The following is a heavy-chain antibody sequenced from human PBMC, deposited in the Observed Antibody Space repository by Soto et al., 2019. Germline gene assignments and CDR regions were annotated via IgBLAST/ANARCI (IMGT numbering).Heavy chain of an antibody. CDR1: GFTFSSYA. V-gene: IGHV3-30-3*01. CDR3: ARDYTMVRATYGMDV. Sequence: AGGSLRLSCAASGFTFSSYAMHWVRQAPGKGLEWVAVISYDGSNKYYADSVKGRFTISRDNSKNTLYLQMNSLRAEDTAVYYCARDYTMVRATYGMDVWGQGTTVTVSS. CDR2: ISYDGSNK. D-gene: IGHD3-10*01. J-gene: IGHJ6*02.